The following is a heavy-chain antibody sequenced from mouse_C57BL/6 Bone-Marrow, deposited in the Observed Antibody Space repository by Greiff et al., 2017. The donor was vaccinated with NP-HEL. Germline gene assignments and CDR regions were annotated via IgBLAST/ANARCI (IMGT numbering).Heavy chain of an antibody. V-gene: IGHV2-5*01. CDR2: IWRGGST. J-gene: IGHJ1*03. CDR1: GFSLTSYG. Sequence: VQLVESGPGLVQPSQSLSITCTVSGFSLTSYGVHWVRQSPGKGLEWLGVIWRGGSTDYNAAVMSRLSITKDNSKSQVFFKMNSLQADDTAIYYCAKNWYFDVWGTGTTVTVSS. CDR3: AKNWYFDV.